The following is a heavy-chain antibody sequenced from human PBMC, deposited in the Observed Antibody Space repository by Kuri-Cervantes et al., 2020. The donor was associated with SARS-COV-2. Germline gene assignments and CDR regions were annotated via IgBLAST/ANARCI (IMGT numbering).Heavy chain of an antibody. CDR3: ARSGDYGGYYFDY. V-gene: IGHV4-59*08. Sequence: SETLSLTCTVSGGSISSYYWSWIRQPPGKGLEWIGYMYYSGITNHDPSLKSRVTISVDTSKNQFSLKLSSVTAADTAVYYCARSGDYGGYYFDYWGQGALVTVSS. CDR2: MYYSGIT. CDR1: GGSISSYY. J-gene: IGHJ4*02. D-gene: IGHD4-23*01.